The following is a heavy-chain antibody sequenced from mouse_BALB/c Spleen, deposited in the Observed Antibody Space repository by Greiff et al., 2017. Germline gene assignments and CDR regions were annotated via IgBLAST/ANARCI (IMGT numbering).Heavy chain of an antibody. Sequence: EVQLVESGGGLVQPGGSRKLSCAASGFTFSDYGMAWVRQAPGKGPEWVAFISNLAYSIYYADTVKGRFTISRDNAKNTLYLQMSSLKSEDTAMYYCARYYYGSSPYAMDYWGQGTSVTVSS. CDR2: ISNLAYSI. D-gene: IGHD1-1*01. CDR1: GFTFSDYG. J-gene: IGHJ4*01. CDR3: ARYYYGSSPYAMDY. V-gene: IGHV5-15*01.